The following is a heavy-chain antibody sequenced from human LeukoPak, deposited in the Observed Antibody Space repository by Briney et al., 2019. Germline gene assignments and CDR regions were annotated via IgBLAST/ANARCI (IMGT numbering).Heavy chain of an antibody. Sequence: PSETLSLTCTVSGGSISSGDYYWSWIRQPPRKGLEWIGYIYYSGSAYYNPSLKSRVTISVDTSKNQFSLKLSSVTAADTAVYYCARVWMATANDAFDIWGQGTMVTVSS. CDR3: ARVWMATANDAFDI. J-gene: IGHJ3*02. CDR1: GGSISSGDYY. V-gene: IGHV4-30-4*08. D-gene: IGHD5-24*01. CDR2: IYYSGSA.